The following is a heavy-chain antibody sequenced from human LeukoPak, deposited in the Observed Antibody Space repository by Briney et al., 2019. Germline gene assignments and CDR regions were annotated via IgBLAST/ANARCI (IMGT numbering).Heavy chain of an antibody. CDR3: ARLSVAAAGDAFDI. CDR2: IYTSGST. V-gene: IGHV4-4*07. Sequence: ETLSLTCTVSGGSISSYYWSWIRQPAGKGLEWIGRIYTSGSTNYNPSLKSRVTMSLDTSKNQFSLKLSSVTAADTAVYYCARLSVAAAGDAFDIWGQGTMVTVSS. J-gene: IGHJ3*02. D-gene: IGHD6-13*01. CDR1: GGSISSYY.